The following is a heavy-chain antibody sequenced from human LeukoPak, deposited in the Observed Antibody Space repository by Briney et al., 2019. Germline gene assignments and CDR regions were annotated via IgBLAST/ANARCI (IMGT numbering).Heavy chain of an antibody. V-gene: IGHV3-33*01. CDR2: IWYDGTNK. J-gene: IGHJ5*02. CDR1: GFTFSSYG. D-gene: IGHD4-17*01. CDR3: ARATVTRWFDP. Sequence: GGSLRLSCAASGFTFSSYGMHWVRQAPGKGLEWVAVIWYDGTNKYYADSVKGRFTISRDNSKNTLYLQMNSLRAEDTAVYYCARATVTRWFDPWGQGTLVTVSS.